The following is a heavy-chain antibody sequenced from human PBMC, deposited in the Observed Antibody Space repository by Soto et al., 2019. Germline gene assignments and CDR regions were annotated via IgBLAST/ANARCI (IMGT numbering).Heavy chain of an antibody. CDR1: GYTFTSYG. J-gene: IGHJ6*02. Sequence: ASVKVSCKASGYTFTSYGISWVRQAPGQGLEWMGWISAYNGNTNYAQKFQGRVTMTTDTSTSTAYMELSSLRSEDAAVYYCARDLVPTKYPRMDYYYYGMDVWGQGTTVTVS. CDR2: ISAYNGNT. V-gene: IGHV1-18*01. CDR3: ARDLVPTKYPRMDYYYYGMDV. D-gene: IGHD2-8*02.